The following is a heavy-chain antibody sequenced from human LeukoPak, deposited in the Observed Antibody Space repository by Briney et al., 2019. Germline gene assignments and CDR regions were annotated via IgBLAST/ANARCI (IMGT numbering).Heavy chain of an antibody. CDR3: ARARGYDILTGYYRGWYFDL. CDR2: IYYSGST. J-gene: IGHJ2*01. CDR1: GGSFSGYY. V-gene: IGHV4-31*11. D-gene: IGHD3-9*01. Sequence: PSETLSLTCAVSGGSFSGYYWTWIRQPPGKGLEWIGYIYYSGSTYYNPSLKSRLTISVDTSNNQFSLSLSSVTAADTALYYCARARGYDILTGYYRGWYFDLWGRGTLVTVSS.